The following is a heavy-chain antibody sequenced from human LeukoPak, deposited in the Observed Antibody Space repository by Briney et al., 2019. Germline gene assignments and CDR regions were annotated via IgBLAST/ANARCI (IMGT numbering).Heavy chain of an antibody. CDR3: ARGGLLHLNIDY. V-gene: IGHV3-21*01. J-gene: IGHJ4*02. Sequence: GGSLRLSCAASGFTFSIYSMNWVRQAPGKGLEWVSSISSSSSYIYYADSVKGRFTISRDNAKNSLYLQMSSLRAEDTAVYYCARGGLLHLNIDYWGQGTLVTVSS. CDR2: ISSSSSYI. D-gene: IGHD3-16*01. CDR1: GFTFSIYS.